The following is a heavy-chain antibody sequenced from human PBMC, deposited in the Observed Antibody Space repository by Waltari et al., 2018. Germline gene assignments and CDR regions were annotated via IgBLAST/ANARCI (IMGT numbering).Heavy chain of an antibody. CDR2: ISPIFGTA. CDR3: ASEGTSGSHERRFDY. J-gene: IGHJ4*02. CDR1: GGTFSSYA. D-gene: IGHD1-26*01. Sequence: QVQLVQSGAEVKQPGYSVKVSCKASGGTFSSYAFRWVRQAPGQGLEWMGGISPIFGTANYAQKFQGRVTITTDESTSTAYMELSSLRSEDTAVYYCASEGTSGSHERRFDYWGQGTLVTVSS. V-gene: IGHV1-69*05.